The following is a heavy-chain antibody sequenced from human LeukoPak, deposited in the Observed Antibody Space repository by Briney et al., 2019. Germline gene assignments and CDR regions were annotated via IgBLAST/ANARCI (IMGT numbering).Heavy chain of an antibody. CDR2: ISGSGGST. V-gene: IGHV3-23*01. CDR3: AKAPVTDCRGAYSYPFAY. J-gene: IGHJ4*02. Sequence: GGSLRLPCAASGFTFSSYAMSWVRQPRGKGLEGVSAISGSGGSTYYADSVKGRFTSSRDNSKNTLDLQMNSLRGEDAAVYYGAKAPVTDCRGAYSYPFAYWGQGTLVTV. D-gene: IGHD2-15*01. CDR1: GFTFSSYA.